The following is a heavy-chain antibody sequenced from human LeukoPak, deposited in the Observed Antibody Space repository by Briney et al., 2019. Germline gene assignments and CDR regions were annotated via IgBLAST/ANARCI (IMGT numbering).Heavy chain of an antibody. V-gene: IGHV3-30-3*01. CDR3: AKDRWGYCGRTTCPEDY. J-gene: IGHJ4*02. D-gene: IGHD2-2*01. Sequence: GRSLRLSCAASGFTFSSYAMHWVRQAPGKGLEWVAVISYDGSNKYYADSVKGRFTISRDNSKNTLYLQMNSLRAEDTAVYYCAKDRWGYCGRTTCPEDYWGQGTLVTVSS. CDR2: ISYDGSNK. CDR1: GFTFSSYA.